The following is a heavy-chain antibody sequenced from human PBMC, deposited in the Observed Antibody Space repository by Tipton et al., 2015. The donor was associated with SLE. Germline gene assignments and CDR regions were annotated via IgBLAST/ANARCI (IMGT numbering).Heavy chain of an antibody. Sequence: GSLRLSCAASGFTVSSNYMSWVRQAPGKGLEWVSVIYSGGSTYYADSVKGRFTISRDNSKNTLYLQMNSLRAEDAAVYYCARVVAGMPTVTPGAFDVWGQGTMVTVSS. J-gene: IGHJ3*01. CDR3: ARVVAGMPTVTPGAFDV. CDR2: IYSGGST. CDR1: GFTVSSNY. V-gene: IGHV3-66*01. D-gene: IGHD4-17*01.